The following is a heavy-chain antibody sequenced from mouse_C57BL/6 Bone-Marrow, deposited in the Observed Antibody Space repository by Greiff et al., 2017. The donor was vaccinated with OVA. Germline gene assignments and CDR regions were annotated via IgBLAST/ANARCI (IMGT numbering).Heavy chain of an antibody. CDR3: TTSRNYYAMDY. CDR2: IDPENGDT. CDR1: GFNIKDDY. V-gene: IGHV14-4*01. Sequence: EVQLQQSGAELVRPGASVKLSCTASGFNIKDDYMHWVKQRPEQGLEWIGWIDPENGDTAYASKFQGKATITADTSSNTAYLQLSSLTSEDTAVYYCTTSRNYYAMDYWGQGTSVTVSS. J-gene: IGHJ4*01. D-gene: IGHD2-1*01.